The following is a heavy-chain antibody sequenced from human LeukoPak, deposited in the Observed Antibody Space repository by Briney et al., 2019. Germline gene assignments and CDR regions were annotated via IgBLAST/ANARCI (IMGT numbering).Heavy chain of an antibody. J-gene: IGHJ3*02. CDR3: ARNMDDFWSGSNDAFDI. D-gene: IGHD3-3*01. CDR1: GFTLSSNY. CDR2: IYSGGIT. Sequence: VGSLRLSCAASGFTLSSNYMSWVRQAPGKGREWVSFIYSGGITYYSDSVKGRFTLSRHNSKNTLYLQMNSLRAEDTAVYYCARNMDDFWSGSNDAFDIWGQGTMVTVSS. V-gene: IGHV3-66*01.